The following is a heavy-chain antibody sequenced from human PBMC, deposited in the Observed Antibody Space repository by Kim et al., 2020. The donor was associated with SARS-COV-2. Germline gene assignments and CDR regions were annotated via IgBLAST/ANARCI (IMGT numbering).Heavy chain of an antibody. J-gene: IGHJ5*01. CDR3: ARVKTGTTPWFDS. Sequence: GGSLRLSCAASGFTFEHYYMSWVRQAPGKGLEWVANIMQDGSDKFYVDPVKGRFTISRDNAKSSLYLQLNSLRVEDTAIYYCARVKTGTTPWFDSWGLGTLVTVSS. D-gene: IGHD1-1*01. CDR2: IMQDGSDK. V-gene: IGHV3-7*01. CDR1: GFTFEHYY.